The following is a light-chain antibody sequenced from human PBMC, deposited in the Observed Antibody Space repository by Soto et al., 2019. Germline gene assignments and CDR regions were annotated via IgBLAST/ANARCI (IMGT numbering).Light chain of an antibody. Sequence: DIQMTQSPSTLSAFVGDRVTITCRASQSISTWLAWYQQKPGKAPKLLIHKASSLESGVPARFSGSVSGTEYTLTIIRRQPDDISTDFCQQYKFSLIFRGLTKVQSK. J-gene: IGKJ4*01. CDR2: KAS. CDR3: QQYKFSLI. V-gene: IGKV1-5*03. CDR1: QSISTW.